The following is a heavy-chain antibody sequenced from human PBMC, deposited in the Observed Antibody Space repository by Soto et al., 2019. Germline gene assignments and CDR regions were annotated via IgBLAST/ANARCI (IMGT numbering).Heavy chain of an antibody. Sequence: QLRLQESGSGVVRTSETLSLTCTVSGGSITHGGFSWSWIRQSPGKGLEWIGYIGHLENTYFYPTFRSRRTMSIDRSKNQFSVNLSCVTAADRAGYYCARGGGNDPFDSWGQGVLVSVSS. V-gene: IGHV4-30-2*06. J-gene: IGHJ4*02. D-gene: IGHD5-12*01. CDR3: ARGGGNDPFDS. CDR2: IGHLENT. CDR1: GGSITHGGFS.